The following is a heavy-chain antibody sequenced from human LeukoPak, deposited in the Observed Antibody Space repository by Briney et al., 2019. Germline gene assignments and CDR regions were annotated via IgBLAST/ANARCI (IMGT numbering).Heavy chain of an antibody. J-gene: IGHJ4*02. CDR2: MFYTGST. CDR3: ARAHDYGDYPLDY. CDR1: RGSISSGGYY. V-gene: IGHV4-31*03. D-gene: IGHD4-17*01. Sequence: NPSETLSLTCSVSRGSISSGGYYWSWIRQHPGKGLEWIGYMFYTGSTYYNPSLRSRVTLSVDTSKNQFSLKLSSVTAADTAVYYCARAHDYGDYPLDYWGQGTLVTVSS.